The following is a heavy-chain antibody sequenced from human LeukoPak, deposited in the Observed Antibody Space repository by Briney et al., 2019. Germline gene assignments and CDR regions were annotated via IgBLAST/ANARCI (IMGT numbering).Heavy chain of an antibody. Sequence: PSETLSLTCAVYGGSFSGYYWSWIRQPPGKGLEWIGEINHSGSTNYNPSLKSRVTISVDTSKNQFSLKLSSVTAADTAVYYCARGPRGYRYGPSFDYWGQGTLVTVSS. CDR2: INHSGST. V-gene: IGHV4-34*01. CDR3: ARGPRGYRYGPSFDY. D-gene: IGHD5-18*01. J-gene: IGHJ4*02. CDR1: GGSFSGYY.